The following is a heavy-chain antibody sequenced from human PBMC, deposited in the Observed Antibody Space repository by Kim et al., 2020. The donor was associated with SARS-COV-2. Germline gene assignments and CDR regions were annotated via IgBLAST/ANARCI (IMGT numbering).Heavy chain of an antibody. CDR1: GFTFSGSA. CDR3: TRTYYDFWSGYPHYYYYYYMDV. J-gene: IGHJ6*03. V-gene: IGHV3-73*01. Sequence: GGSLRLSCAASGFTFSGSAMHWVRQASGKGLEWVGRIRSKANSYATAYAASVKGRFTISRDDSKNTAYLQMNSLKTEDTAVYYCTRTYYDFWSGYPHYYYYYYMDVWGKGTTVTVSS. CDR2: IRSKANSYAT. D-gene: IGHD3-3*01.